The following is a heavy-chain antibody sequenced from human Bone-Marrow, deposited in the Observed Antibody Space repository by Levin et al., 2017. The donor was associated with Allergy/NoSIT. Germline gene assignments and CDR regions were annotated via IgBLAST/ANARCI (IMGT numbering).Heavy chain of an antibody. CDR2: ISGGGGRT. J-gene: IGHJ4*02. CDR1: GFTFSTYA. V-gene: IGHV3-23*01. D-gene: IGHD6-19*01. Sequence: RGESLKISCTASGFTFSTYAMSWVRQAPGKGLEWVSSISGGGGRTDYADSVKGRFTISRDNSKNTLYLQMNSLRVEDTAVYYCAKGMELWDIIAVGPPFDYWGQGTLVTVSS. CDR3: AKGMELWDIIAVGPPFDY.